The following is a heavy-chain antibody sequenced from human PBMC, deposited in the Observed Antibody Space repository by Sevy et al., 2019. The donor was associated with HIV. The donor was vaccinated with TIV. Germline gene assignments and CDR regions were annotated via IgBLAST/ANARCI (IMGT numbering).Heavy chain of an antibody. V-gene: IGHV3-21*01. D-gene: IGHD2-15*01. J-gene: IGHJ5*02. CDR3: VKHGWNH. CDR1: GFTFSTST. Sequence: GGSLRLSCAASGFTFSTSTMNWVRQAPGKGLEWVSLMTSSGSYILYADSVKGRFTISRDNAKNSVFLQMISLRVEDTAVYYCVKHGWNHWGQGTLVTVSS. CDR2: MTSSGSYI.